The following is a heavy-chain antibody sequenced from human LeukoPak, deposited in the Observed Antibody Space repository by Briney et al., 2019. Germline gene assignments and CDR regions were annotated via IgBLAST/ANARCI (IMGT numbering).Heavy chain of an antibody. CDR1: GGSFSGYY. J-gene: IGHJ5*02. CDR2: INHSGST. Sequence: SETLSLTCAVYGGSFSGYYWSWIRQPPGKGLEWIGEINHSGSTNYNPSLKSRVTISVDTSKNQFSLKLSSVTAADTAVYYCARVGRRGYRVDNWFDPWGQGTLVTVSS. D-gene: IGHD5-18*01. CDR3: ARVGRRGYRVDNWFDP. V-gene: IGHV4-34*01.